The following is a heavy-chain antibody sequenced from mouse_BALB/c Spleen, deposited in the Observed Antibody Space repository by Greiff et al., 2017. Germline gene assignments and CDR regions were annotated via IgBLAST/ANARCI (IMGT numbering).Heavy chain of an antibody. CDR2: IYPGDGDT. D-gene: IGHD2-12*01. V-gene: IGHV1-87*01. CDR1: GYTFTSYW. CDR3: ARSDYSAY. Sequence: QVTLKVSGAELARPGASVKLSCKASGYTFTSYWMQWVKQRPGQGLEWIGAIYPGDGDTRYTQKFKGKATLTADKSSSTAYMQLSSLASEDSAVYYCARSDYSAYWGQGTLVTVSA. J-gene: IGHJ3*01.